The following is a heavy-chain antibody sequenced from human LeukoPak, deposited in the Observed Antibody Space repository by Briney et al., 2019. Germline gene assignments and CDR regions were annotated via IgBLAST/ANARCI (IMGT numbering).Heavy chain of an antibody. D-gene: IGHD2-2*01. V-gene: IGHV4-30-2*01. Sequence: PSETLSLTCTVSGGSISSGGYYWSWIRQPPGKGLEWIGYIYHSGSTYYNPSLKSRVTISVDRSKNQFSLKLSSVTAADTAVYYCARDLGDCSSTSCYDGGFDYWGQGTLVTVSS. CDR1: GGSISSGGYY. CDR3: ARDLGDCSSTSCYDGGFDY. J-gene: IGHJ4*02. CDR2: IYHSGST.